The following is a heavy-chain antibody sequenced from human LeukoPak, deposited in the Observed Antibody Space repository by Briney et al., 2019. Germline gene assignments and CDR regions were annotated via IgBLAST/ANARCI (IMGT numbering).Heavy chain of an antibody. Sequence: SETLSLTCAVYGGSFSGYYWSWIRQPPGKGLEWIGYIYYSGSTNYNPSLKSRVTISVDTSKNQFSLKLSSVTAADTAVYYCARTGGDSSGPWCFDYWGQGTLVTVSS. CDR2: IYYSGST. J-gene: IGHJ4*02. D-gene: IGHD6-19*01. V-gene: IGHV4-59*01. CDR1: GGSFSGYY. CDR3: ARTGGDSSGPWCFDY.